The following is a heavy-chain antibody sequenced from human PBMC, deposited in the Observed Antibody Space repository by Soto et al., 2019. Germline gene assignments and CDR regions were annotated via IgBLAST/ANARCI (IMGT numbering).Heavy chain of an antibody. V-gene: IGHV4-31*03. CDR2: IYYTGST. CDR1: GGSINSGGYY. Sequence: QVQLQGSGPGLVKPSQTLSLTCTVSGGSINSGGYYWSWIRQHPGKGLEWIGYIYYTGSTYYNPSLKSRVTISGDVSKNPFSLKLSSVTAADTAVSYCARGRGGFDPWGQGTLVTVSS. CDR3: ARGRGGFDP. J-gene: IGHJ5*02.